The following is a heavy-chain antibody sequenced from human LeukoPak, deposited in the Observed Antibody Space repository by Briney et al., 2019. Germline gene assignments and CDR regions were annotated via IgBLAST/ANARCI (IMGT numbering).Heavy chain of an antibody. D-gene: IGHD4-17*01. CDR2: IYYSGST. CDR1: GGSISSSSYY. Sequence: PSETLSLTCTVSGGSISSSSYYWGWIRQPPGKGLEWIGSIYYSGSTYYNPSLKSRVTISVDTSKNQFSLKLSSVTAADTAVYYYASTSDGDYVDYYYYYMDVWGKGTTVTISS. CDR3: ASTSDGDYVDYYYYYMDV. V-gene: IGHV4-39*01. J-gene: IGHJ6*03.